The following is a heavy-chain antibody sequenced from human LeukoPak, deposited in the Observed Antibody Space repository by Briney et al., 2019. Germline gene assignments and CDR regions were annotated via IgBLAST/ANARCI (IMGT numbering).Heavy chain of an antibody. CDR3: ARDLGMAVALPFDP. Sequence: SETLSLTCTVSGGSISSYYWIWIRQPSGKGLEWIVRIYSSGSTNYNPSLKSRVTMSVDTPKNQFSLKMSYVTAADTAVYYCARDLGMAVALPFDPWGQGTLVTVSS. V-gene: IGHV4-4*07. D-gene: IGHD6-19*01. J-gene: IGHJ5*02. CDR2: IYSSGST. CDR1: GGSISSYY.